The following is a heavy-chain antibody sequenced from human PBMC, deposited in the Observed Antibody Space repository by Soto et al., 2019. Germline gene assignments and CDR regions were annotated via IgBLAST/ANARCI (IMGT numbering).Heavy chain of an antibody. CDR3: ARRSVQWLVSNAFDI. J-gene: IGHJ3*02. V-gene: IGHV5-51*01. CDR1: GYSFTSYW. CDR2: IYPGDSDT. Sequence: PGESLKISCKGSGYSFTSYWIGWVRQMPGKGLEWMGIIYPGDSDTRYSPSFQGQVTISADKSISTAYLQWSSLKASDTAMYYCARRSVQWLVSNAFDIWGQGTMVTVSS. D-gene: IGHD6-19*01.